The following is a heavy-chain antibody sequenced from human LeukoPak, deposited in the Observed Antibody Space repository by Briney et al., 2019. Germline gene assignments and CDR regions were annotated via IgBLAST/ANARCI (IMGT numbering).Heavy chain of an antibody. CDR1: GGSISSGSYY. V-gene: IGHV4-61*02. J-gene: IGHJ3*02. Sequence: PSETLSLTCTVSGGSISSGSYYWSWIRQPAGKGLEWIGRIYTSGSTNYNPSLKSRVTISVDTSKNEFSLKLSSVTAADTAVYFCARGPYSYDSSGAFDIWGQGTMVTVSS. CDR3: ARGPYSYDSSGAFDI. D-gene: IGHD3-22*01. CDR2: IYTSGST.